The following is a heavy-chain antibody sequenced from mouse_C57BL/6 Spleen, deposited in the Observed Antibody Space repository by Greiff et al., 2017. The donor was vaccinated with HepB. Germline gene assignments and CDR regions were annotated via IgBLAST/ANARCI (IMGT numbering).Heavy chain of an antibody. D-gene: IGHD2-3*01. Sequence: VQLQQSGAELARPGASVKLSCKASGYTFTSYGISWVKQRTGQGLEWIGEIDPRSGNTYYNEKFKGKATLTADKSSSTAYMELRSLTSEDSAVYFCARQIYDGSWYFDVWGTGTTVTVSS. CDR3: ARQIYDGSWYFDV. V-gene: IGHV1-81*01. CDR2: IDPRSGNT. CDR1: GYTFTSYG. J-gene: IGHJ1*03.